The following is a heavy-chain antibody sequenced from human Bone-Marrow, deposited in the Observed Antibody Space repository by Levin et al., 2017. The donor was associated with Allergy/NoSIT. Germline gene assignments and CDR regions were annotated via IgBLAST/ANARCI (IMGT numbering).Heavy chain of an antibody. Sequence: GESLKISCAASGFTFSSYSMNWVRQAPGKGLEWVSSISSSSSYIYYADSVKGRFTISRDNAKNSLYLQMNSLRAEDTAVYYCARDGSSGSESYFDYWGQGTLVTVSS. V-gene: IGHV3-21*01. CDR2: ISSSSSYI. D-gene: IGHD6-19*01. CDR3: ARDGSSGSESYFDY. CDR1: GFTFSSYS. J-gene: IGHJ4*02.